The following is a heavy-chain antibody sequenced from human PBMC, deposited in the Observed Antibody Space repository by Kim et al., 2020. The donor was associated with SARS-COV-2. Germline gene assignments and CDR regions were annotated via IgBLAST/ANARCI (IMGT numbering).Heavy chain of an antibody. CDR3: ARHGWEGVGSGSPYYYGMDV. V-gene: IGHV1-69*04. J-gene: IGHJ6*02. Sequence: SVKVSCKASGGTFSSYAISWVRQAPGQGLEWMGRIIPILGIANYAQKFQGRVTITADKSTSTAYMELSSLRSEDTAVYYCARHGWEGVGSGSPYYYGMDVWGQGTTVTVSS. CDR2: IIPILGIA. D-gene: IGHD6-19*01. CDR1: GGTFSSYA.